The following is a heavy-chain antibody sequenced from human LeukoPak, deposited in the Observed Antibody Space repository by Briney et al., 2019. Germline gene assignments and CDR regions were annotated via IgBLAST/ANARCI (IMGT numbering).Heavy chain of an antibody. V-gene: IGHV4-34*12. Sequence: PSETLSLTCAGYGGSFSAYYWNWIRQPPGKGLEWIGSVFRTGTTYYSASLKSRVSISVDTSKNDFALKLASVTAADTAMYFCARRVGFYGSGSLNYFDPWGQGILVSVSS. CDR2: VFRTGTT. CDR1: GGSFSAYY. CDR3: ARRVGFYGSGSLNYFDP. J-gene: IGHJ5*01. D-gene: IGHD3-10*01.